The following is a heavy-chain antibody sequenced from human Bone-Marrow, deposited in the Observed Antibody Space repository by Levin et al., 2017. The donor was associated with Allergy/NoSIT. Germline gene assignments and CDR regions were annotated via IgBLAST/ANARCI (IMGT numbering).Heavy chain of an antibody. CDR3: VRGLPDY. CDR1: GFSFSSYS. V-gene: IGHV3-48*01. Sequence: GGSLRLSCATSGFSFSSYSMNWVRQAPGKGLEWVSYINSSSGTIYYADSVKGRFTISRDNAKKSLYLQMSSLRVEDTAVYYCVRGLPDYWGQGTLVTVSS. CDR2: INSSSGTI. J-gene: IGHJ4*02.